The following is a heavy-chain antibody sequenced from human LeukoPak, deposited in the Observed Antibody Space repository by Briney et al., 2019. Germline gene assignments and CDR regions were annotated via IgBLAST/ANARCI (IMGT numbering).Heavy chain of an antibody. Sequence: GGSLRLSCAASGFTFRSYAMNWVRQAPGKGLEWVSSISGSSSYMYYADSLKGRFTISRDNAKNSLYLQMNSLRAEDTAVYYCARDLSGIAGYTYGRGIDYWGQGTLVTVSS. CDR1: GFTFRSYA. CDR2: ISGSSSYM. V-gene: IGHV3-21*01. J-gene: IGHJ4*02. D-gene: IGHD5-18*01. CDR3: ARDLSGIAGYTYGRGIDY.